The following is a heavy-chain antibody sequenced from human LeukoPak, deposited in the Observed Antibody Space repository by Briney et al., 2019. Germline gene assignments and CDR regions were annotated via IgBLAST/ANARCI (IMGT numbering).Heavy chain of an antibody. CDR1: GFTFSSYG. D-gene: IGHD6-13*01. CDR3: AKDRGGSSWYYFDY. J-gene: IGHJ4*02. CDR2: ISYDGSNK. Sequence: GGSLRFSCAASGFTFSSYGMHWVRQAPGKGLEWVAVISYDGSNKYYADSVKGRFTISRDNSKNTLYLQMNSLRAEDTAVYYCAKDRGGSSWYYFDYWGQGTLVTVSS. V-gene: IGHV3-30*18.